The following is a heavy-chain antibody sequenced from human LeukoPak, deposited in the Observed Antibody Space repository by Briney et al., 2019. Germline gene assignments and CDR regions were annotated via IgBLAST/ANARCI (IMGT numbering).Heavy chain of an antibody. Sequence: GASVKVSCKASGYTFTGYYMHWVRQAPGQPLEWMGWINPNSGGTNYAQKFQGRVTMTRDTSISTAYMELSRLRSDDTAVYYCAREDGYNRGSFDYWGQGTLVTVSS. J-gene: IGHJ4*02. D-gene: IGHD5-24*01. CDR3: AREDGYNRGSFDY. CDR1: GYTFTGYY. CDR2: INPNSGGT. V-gene: IGHV1-2*02.